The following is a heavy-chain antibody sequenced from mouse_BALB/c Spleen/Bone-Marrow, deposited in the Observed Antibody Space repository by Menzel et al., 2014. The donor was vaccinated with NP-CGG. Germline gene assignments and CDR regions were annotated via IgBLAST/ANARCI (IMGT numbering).Heavy chain of an antibody. Sequence: EVQGVESGGGLVQPGGSLRLSCATSGFTFTDYYMSWVRQPPGKALEWLGFIRNKANGYTTEYSASVKGRFTISRDNSQSILCLQMNTLRAEDSATYYCARDDYYAMDYWGQGTSVTVSS. CDR1: GFTFTDYY. V-gene: IGHV7-3*02. J-gene: IGHJ4*01. CDR3: ARDDYYAMDY. CDR2: IRNKANGYTT.